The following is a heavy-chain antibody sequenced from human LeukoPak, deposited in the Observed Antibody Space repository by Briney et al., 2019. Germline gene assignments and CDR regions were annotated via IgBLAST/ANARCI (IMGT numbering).Heavy chain of an antibody. D-gene: IGHD4-23*01. Sequence: ASVEVSCKASGYTFTGYYMHWVRQAPGQGLEWMGWINPNSGGTDYAQKFQGRVTMTRDTSISTAYMELSRLRSDDTAVFYCVSGTHYGGRYFDYWGQGTLVTVSS. J-gene: IGHJ4*02. CDR3: VSGTHYGGRYFDY. CDR1: GYTFTGYY. V-gene: IGHV1-2*02. CDR2: INPNSGGT.